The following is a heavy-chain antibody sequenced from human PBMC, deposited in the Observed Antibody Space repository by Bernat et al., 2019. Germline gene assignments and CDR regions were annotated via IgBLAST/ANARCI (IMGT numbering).Heavy chain of an antibody. CDR3: ARGRRLLWFRELSWPEPSDY. J-gene: IGHJ4*02. CDR1: GFTFSSYA. D-gene: IGHD3-10*01. Sequence: VQLLESGGGLVQPGGSLRLSCAASGFTFSSYAMHWVRQAPGKGLEWVAVISFDGSNKYYADSVKGRFTISRDNSKNTLYLQMNSLRAEDTAVYYCARGRRLLWFRELSWPEPSDYWGQGTLVTVSS. CDR2: ISFDGSNK. V-gene: IGHV3-30-3*01.